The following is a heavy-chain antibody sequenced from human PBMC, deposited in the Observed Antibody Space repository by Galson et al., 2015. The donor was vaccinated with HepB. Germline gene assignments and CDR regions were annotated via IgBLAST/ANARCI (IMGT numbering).Heavy chain of an antibody. V-gene: IGHV3-13*04. D-gene: IGHD2-15*01. J-gene: IGHJ5*02. Sequence: SLRLSCAASGFTFSSYDMNWVRQATGKGLEWVSAIGTAGDTYYQGSVKGRFTISRENAKNSLYLQMNSLRAGYTAVYYCARGRPRRGGWWWFDPWGQGTLVTVSS. CDR3: ARGRPRRGGWWWFDP. CDR2: IGTAGDT. CDR1: GFTFSSYD.